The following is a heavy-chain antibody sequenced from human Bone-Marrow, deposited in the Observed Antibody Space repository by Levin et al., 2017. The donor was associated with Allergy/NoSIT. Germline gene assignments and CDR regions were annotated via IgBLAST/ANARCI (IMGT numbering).Heavy chain of an antibody. CDR3: ARVPNPPLTVADLFDY. D-gene: IGHD6-19*01. J-gene: IGHJ4*02. Sequence: GGSLRLSCAASGFTFSSYDMHWVRQATGKGLEWVSAIGTAGDTYYPGSVKGRFTISRENAKNSLYLQMNSLRAGDTAVYYCARVPNPPLTVADLFDYWGQGTLVTVSS. CDR1: GFTFSSYD. CDR2: IGTAGDT. V-gene: IGHV3-13*01.